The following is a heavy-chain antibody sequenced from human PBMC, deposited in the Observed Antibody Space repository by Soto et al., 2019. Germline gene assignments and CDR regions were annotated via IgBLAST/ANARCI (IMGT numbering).Heavy chain of an antibody. J-gene: IGHJ6*02. V-gene: IGHV3-11*06. D-gene: IGHD3-16*01. Sequence: QVQLVESGGGLVKPGGSLRLSCIGSGFTLSDNWMTWIRQAPGKGLEWVSYISASGDYTIYADSLKGPFTISKDNARNSMWLKINSLTDEDTAVYYCARSSGWRHGGAYKYGLDVWGQGTTVTVSS. CDR1: GFTLSDNW. CDR3: ARSSGWRHGGAYKYGLDV. CDR2: ISASGDYT.